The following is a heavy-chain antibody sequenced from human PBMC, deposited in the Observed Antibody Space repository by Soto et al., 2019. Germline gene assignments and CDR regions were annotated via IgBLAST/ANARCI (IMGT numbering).Heavy chain of an antibody. CDR2: IKQDGSEK. CDR1: GFTISSYW. D-gene: IGHD2-15*01. J-gene: IGHJ6*02. Sequence: PGGSLRLSCAASGFTISSYWMSWVRQAPGKGLEWVVNIKQDGSEKYYVDSVKGRFTISRDNAKKALYLQMNSLRAEDTAVYYCARGVCSGGSCYSYVYGMDVWGQGTTVTLSS. CDR3: ARGVCSGGSCYSYVYGMDV. V-gene: IGHV3-7*04.